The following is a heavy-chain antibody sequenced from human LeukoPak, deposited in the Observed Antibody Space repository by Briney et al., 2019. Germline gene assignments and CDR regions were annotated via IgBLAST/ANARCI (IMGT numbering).Heavy chain of an antibody. D-gene: IGHD6-19*01. J-gene: IGHJ4*02. CDR2: IKSNSAGGAT. V-gene: IGHV3-15*01. CDR3: TTDKFSSGWYGGFDS. CDR1: GLTVSNAW. Sequence: GGSLRLACAASGLTVSNAWMSWVRQAPGKGLEWVGRIKSNSAGGATDFAAPVKGRFTMSRDESKNTLFLLMNSLKSEDTGVYYCTTDKFSSGWYGGFDSWGQGTLVTVSS.